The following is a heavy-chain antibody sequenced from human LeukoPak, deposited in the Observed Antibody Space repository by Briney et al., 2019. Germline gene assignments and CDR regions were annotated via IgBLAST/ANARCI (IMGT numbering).Heavy chain of an antibody. Sequence: SETLSLTCTVSGGSISSSSYYWGWIRQPPGKGLEWIGSIYYSGSTYYNPSLKSRVTISVDTSKNQFSLKLSSVTAANTAVYYCARLVVPAAMSPKGLYYFDYWGQGTLVTVSS. CDR2: IYYSGST. V-gene: IGHV4-39*01. CDR3: ARLVVPAAMSPKGLYYFDY. CDR1: GGSISSSSYY. D-gene: IGHD2-2*01. J-gene: IGHJ4*02.